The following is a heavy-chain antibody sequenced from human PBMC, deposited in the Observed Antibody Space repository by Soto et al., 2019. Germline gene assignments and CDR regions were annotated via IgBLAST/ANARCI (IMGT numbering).Heavy chain of an antibody. D-gene: IGHD2-2*01. CDR3: TPDTDCSSTSCYFYGMDV. Sequence: VGSLRLSCAASGFTFSNAWMSWVRQAPGKGLEWVGRIKSKTDGRTTDYAAPVKGRFTISRDDSKNTLYLQMNSLKTEDTAVYYCTPDTDCSSTSCYFYGMDVWGQGTTVTVSS. CDR2: IKSKTDGRTT. V-gene: IGHV3-15*01. CDR1: GFTFSNAW. J-gene: IGHJ6*02.